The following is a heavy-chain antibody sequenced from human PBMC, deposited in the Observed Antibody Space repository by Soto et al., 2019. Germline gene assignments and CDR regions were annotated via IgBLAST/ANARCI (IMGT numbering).Heavy chain of an antibody. CDR3: ARSGYSYGYYYFDY. Sequence: PSETLSLTCTVSGGSISSGDYYLSWIRQPPGKGLEWIGYIYYSGSTYYNPSLKSRVTISVDTSKSQFSLKLSSVTAADTAVYYCARSGYSYGYYYFDYWGQGTLVTVSS. V-gene: IGHV4-30-4*01. J-gene: IGHJ4*02. CDR1: GGSISSGDYY. D-gene: IGHD5-18*01. CDR2: IYYSGST.